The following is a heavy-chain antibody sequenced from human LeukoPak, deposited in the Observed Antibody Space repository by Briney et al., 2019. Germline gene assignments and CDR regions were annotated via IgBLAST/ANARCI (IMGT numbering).Heavy chain of an antibody. V-gene: IGHV1-8*01. CDR2: MNPNSGNT. D-gene: IGHD2-2*01. CDR3: ARAKRNRGYCSSTSCYYYYMDV. CDR1: GYTFTSYD. J-gene: IGHJ6*03. Sequence: HGASVEVSCKASGYTFTSYDINWVRQATGQGLEWMGWMNPNSGNTGYAQKFQGSVTKTRNTSISTAYMELSSLRAEDTAVYYCARAKRNRGYCSSTSCYYYYMDVWAKGPRSPSP.